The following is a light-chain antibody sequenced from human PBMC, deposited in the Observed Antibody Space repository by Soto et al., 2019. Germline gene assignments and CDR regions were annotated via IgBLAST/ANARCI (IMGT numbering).Light chain of an antibody. Sequence: EIVMTQSPATLSVSPGERATLSCRASQSVSSNLAWYQQKPGQAPRLLIYGASTRATGIPARFSGSGSGTEFTFIFCSLQSEDFAVYYCQQYNNWLATFGQGTKVDIK. CDR1: QSVSSN. CDR2: GAS. CDR3: QQYNNWLAT. J-gene: IGKJ1*01. V-gene: IGKV3-15*01.